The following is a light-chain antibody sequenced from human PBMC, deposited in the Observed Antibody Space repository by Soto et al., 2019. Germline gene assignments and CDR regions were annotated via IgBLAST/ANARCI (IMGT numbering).Light chain of an antibody. CDR3: AAWDDSLHVI. J-gene: IGLJ2*01. CDR2: KDN. Sequence: QSVLTQPPSASGTPRQRVTISCSGSSSNIGSRTVNWYQQLPGSAPKLLVYKDNQRPSGVPDRFSGSKSGTSASLAISGLQSEDEADYYCAAWDDSLHVIFGGGTKVTVL. CDR1: SSNIGSRT. V-gene: IGLV1-44*01.